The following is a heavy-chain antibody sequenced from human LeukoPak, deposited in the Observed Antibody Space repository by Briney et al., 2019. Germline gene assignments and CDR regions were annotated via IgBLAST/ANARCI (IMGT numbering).Heavy chain of an antibody. CDR2: MNPNSGNT. J-gene: IGHJ6*02. CDR1: GYTFTSYD. D-gene: IGHD3-22*01. Sequence: ASVKVSCKASGYTFTSYDINWVRQATGQGFEWMGWMNPNSGNTGYAQKFQGRVTMTRNTSISTAYMELSSLRSEDTAVYYCATTQGYDSSGYYYYYYGMDVWGQGTTVTVSS. CDR3: ATTQGYDSSGYYYYYYGMDV. V-gene: IGHV1-8*01.